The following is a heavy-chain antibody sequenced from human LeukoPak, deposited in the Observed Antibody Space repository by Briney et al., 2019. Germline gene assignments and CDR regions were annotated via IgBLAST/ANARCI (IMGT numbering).Heavy chain of an antibody. D-gene: IGHD3-10*01. CDR3: ARDTHITMVRGVDY. CDR2: ISSSSSYI. CDR1: GFTFSSYS. Sequence: PGGSLRLSCAASGFTFSSYSMNWVRQAPGKGLEWVSSISSSSSYIYYADSVKGRFTISRDNAKNSLYLQMNSLRAEDTAVYYCARDTHITMVRGVDYWGQGTLVTVSS. V-gene: IGHV3-21*01. J-gene: IGHJ4*02.